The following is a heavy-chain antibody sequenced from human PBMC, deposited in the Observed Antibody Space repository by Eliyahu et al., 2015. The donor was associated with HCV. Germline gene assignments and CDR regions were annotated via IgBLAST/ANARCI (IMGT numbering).Heavy chain of an antibody. J-gene: IGHJ6*02. CDR1: GGTFSTYG. D-gene: IGHD1-1*01. V-gene: IGHV1-69*11. CDR3: ARDPRLERPTGYYGMDV. Sequence: EVKKPGTSVKVSCKTSGGTFSTYGFSWVRQAPGQGLEWMGRITPFVGTVNYAQRFQGRLTITADQSTSTVYMELSSLRSQDTAVYYCARDPRLERPTGYYGMDVWGQGTTVTVSS. CDR2: ITPFVGTV.